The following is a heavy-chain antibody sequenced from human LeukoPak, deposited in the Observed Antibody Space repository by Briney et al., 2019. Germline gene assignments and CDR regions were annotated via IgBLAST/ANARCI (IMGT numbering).Heavy chain of an antibody. J-gene: IGHJ4*02. V-gene: IGHV1-2*02. CDR3: ARDVGEYCSSTNCYASHY. D-gene: IGHD2-2*01. Sequence: ASVTVSCKASGYTLTGYYMHWVRHAPGQGLEWMGWINPHSGGTNYAQKFQGGVTMTWVTSITTAYMELSSLRSDDAAVYYCARDVGEYCSSTNCYASHYWGQGTLVTVSS. CDR1: GYTLTGYY. CDR2: INPHSGGT.